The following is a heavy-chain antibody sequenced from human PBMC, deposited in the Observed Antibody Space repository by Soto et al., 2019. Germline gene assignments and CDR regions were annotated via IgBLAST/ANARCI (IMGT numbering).Heavy chain of an antibody. J-gene: IGHJ4*02. D-gene: IGHD5-18*01. CDR2: ILPFLGST. CDR3: ARDVTAMEALYYYDT. Sequence: QLQLVQSGAAVKKPGSSVKVSCKASGGTLNTYTISWVRQAPGQGIEWMGSILPFLGSTNYAKKFQGRVTITADQSTSTMELSSLRSEDTAVYFCARDVTAMEALYYYDTWGQGSLVTVSS. CDR1: GGTLNTYT. V-gene: IGHV1-69*08.